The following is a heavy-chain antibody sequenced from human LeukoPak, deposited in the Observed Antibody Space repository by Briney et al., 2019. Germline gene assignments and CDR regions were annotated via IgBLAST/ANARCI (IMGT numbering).Heavy chain of an antibody. CDR1: GFTFSTYG. D-gene: IGHD1-26*01. J-gene: IGHJ6*03. V-gene: IGHV3-23*01. CDR2: IRGSGSGT. CDR3: AGAATDYYFYMDV. Sequence: GGSLRLSCAASGFTFSTYGMSWVRQEPGQGLEWVSSIRGSGSGTYYADSVKGRFTISRDNSKDTLYLQMNSLRAEDTAVYFCAGAATDYYFYMDVWGKGTTVTISS.